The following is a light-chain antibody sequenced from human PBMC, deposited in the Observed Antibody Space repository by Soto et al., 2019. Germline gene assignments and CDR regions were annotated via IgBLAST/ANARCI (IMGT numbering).Light chain of an antibody. V-gene: IGLV2-11*01. J-gene: IGLJ3*02. CDR3: CSYAGSYTYV. Sequence: QSALTQPRSVSGSPGQSVTISCTGTSSDVGDYNLVSWYQQHPGKAPKLMIYDVTKRPSGVPDRFSGSKSGNTASLTISGLQAEDEADYYCCSYAGSYTYVFGGGTKLTVL. CDR1: SSDVGDYNL. CDR2: DVT.